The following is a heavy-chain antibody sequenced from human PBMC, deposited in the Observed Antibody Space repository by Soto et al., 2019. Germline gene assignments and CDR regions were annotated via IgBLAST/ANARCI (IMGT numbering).Heavy chain of an antibody. CDR3: AHRGIYGSGSPHSFDY. V-gene: IGHV2-5*02. CDR2: IYWDDDK. J-gene: IGHJ4*02. CDR1: GFSLSTSGVG. Sequence: SGPTLVNPTQTLTLTCTFSGFSLSTSGVGVGWIRQPPRKALEWLALIYWDDDKRYSPSLKSRLTITKDTSKNQVVLTMTNMGHVDTATYYCAHRGIYGSGSPHSFDYWGQGTLVTVSS. D-gene: IGHD3-10*01.